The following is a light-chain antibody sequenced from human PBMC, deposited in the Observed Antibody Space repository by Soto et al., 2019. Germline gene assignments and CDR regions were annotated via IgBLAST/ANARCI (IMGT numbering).Light chain of an antibody. CDR1: SSNIGSNT. J-gene: IGLJ3*02. V-gene: IGLV1-44*01. CDR2: SNN. Sequence: QSVLTQPPSASGTPGQRVTISCSGSSSNIGSNTVNWYQQLPGTAPTLLIYSNNQRPSGVPDRFSGSKSGTSASLAVNGLQSGDEAYYYCAAWDDSLNGPLFGGGTKVTVL. CDR3: AAWDDSLNGPL.